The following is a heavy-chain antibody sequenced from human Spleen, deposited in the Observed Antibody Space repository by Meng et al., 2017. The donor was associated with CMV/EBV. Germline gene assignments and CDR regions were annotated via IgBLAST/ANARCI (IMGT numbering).Heavy chain of an antibody. D-gene: IGHD3-16*02. CDR2: INHSGST. V-gene: IGHV4-34*01. CDR3: ARGLSISYYYYYGMDV. Sequence: YGGSFRGYYWSWIRQPPGKGLEWIGEINHSGSTNYNPSLKSRVTISVDTSKNQFSLKLSSVTAADTAVYYCARGLSISYYYYYGMDVWGQGTTVTVSS. J-gene: IGHJ6*02. CDR1: GGSFRGYY.